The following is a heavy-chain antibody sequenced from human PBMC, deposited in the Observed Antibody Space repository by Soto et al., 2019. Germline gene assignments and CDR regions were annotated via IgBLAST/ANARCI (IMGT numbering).Heavy chain of an antibody. CDR1: GFTFSSYA. CDR3: AKDSPIPAAAGTLPEHTRGGGYYYGMDV. J-gene: IGHJ6*02. D-gene: IGHD6-13*01. V-gene: IGHV3-23*01. CDR2: ISGSGGST. Sequence: EVQLLESGGGLVQPGGSLRLSCAASGFTFSSYAMSWVRQAPGKGLEWVSAISGSGGSTYYADSGKGRFTISRDNSKNTLYLQMNSLRAEDTAVYYCAKDSPIPAAAGTLPEHTRGGGYYYGMDVWGQGTTVTVSS.